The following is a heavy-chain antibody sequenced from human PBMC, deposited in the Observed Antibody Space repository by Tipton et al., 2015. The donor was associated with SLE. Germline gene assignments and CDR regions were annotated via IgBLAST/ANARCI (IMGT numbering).Heavy chain of an antibody. D-gene: IGHD7-27*01. Sequence: TLSLTCTVSGGSISSSSYYWGWIRQPPGKGLEWIGSIYYSGSTYYNPSLKSRVTISVDKSKNQFSLKLSSVTAADTAVYYCARDRLTWAPFDYWGQGTLVTVSS. J-gene: IGHJ4*02. V-gene: IGHV4-39*07. CDR3: ARDRLTWAPFDY. CDR1: GGSISSSSYY. CDR2: IYYSGST.